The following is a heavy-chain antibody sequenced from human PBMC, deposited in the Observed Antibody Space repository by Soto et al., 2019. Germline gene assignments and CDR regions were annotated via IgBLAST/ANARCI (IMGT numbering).Heavy chain of an antibody. D-gene: IGHD6-19*01. V-gene: IGHV4-34*01. J-gene: IGHJ3*02. CDR3: ARGRGSGWYRNAFDI. CDR1: GGSFSGYY. Sequence: SETLSLTCAVYGGSFSGYYWSWIRQPPGKGLEWIGEINHSGSTNYNPSLKSRVTISVDTSKNQFSLKLSSVTAADTAVYYCARGRGSGWYRNAFDIWGQGTMVTVSS. CDR2: INHSGST.